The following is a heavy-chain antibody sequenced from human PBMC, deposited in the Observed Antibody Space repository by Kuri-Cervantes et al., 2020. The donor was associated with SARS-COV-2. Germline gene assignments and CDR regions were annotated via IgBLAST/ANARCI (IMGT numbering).Heavy chain of an antibody. Sequence: GSLRLSCTVSGGSISSYYWSWIRQPPGKGLEWIGRIYTSGSTNYNPSLKSRVNMSVDTSKSQFSLKLSSVTAADTAVYYCAGEETMVRGVLGYWGQGTLVTVSS. CDR1: GGSISSYY. CDR3: AGEETMVRGVLGY. D-gene: IGHD3-10*01. CDR2: IYTSGST. V-gene: IGHV4-4*07. J-gene: IGHJ4*02.